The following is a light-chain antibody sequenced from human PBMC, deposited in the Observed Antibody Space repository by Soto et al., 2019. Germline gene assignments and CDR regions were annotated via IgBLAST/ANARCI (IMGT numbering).Light chain of an antibody. J-gene: IGKJ2*01. CDR3: QQYDYYPYT. CDR1: QSISSW. CDR2: KAS. V-gene: IGKV1-5*03. Sequence: DIQMTQSPSTLSASVGDRVTITCRASQSISSWLAWYQQKPGEAPKILIYKASSLETGVPSRFSGSGSGTEFTLTICSLQPDDFATYYCQQYDYYPYTFGQGTKLEIK.